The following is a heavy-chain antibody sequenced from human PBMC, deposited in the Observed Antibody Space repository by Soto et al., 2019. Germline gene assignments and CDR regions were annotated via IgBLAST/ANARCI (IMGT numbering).Heavy chain of an antibody. J-gene: IGHJ5*01. D-gene: IGHD4-17*01. V-gene: IGHV3-7*03. CDR1: GFTFMSYW. CDR3: AREEGATVANNGFDS. CDR2: IRPDGSEK. Sequence: EVQVVESGGGLVQPGGSLRVSCVGSGFTFMSYWMRWVRQAPGKGLEWVANIRPDGSEKYYVDSVKGRFTISRDNAKNSLYLQMSSHRAEDSAVYYCAREEGATVANNGFDSWGQGALVTVSS.